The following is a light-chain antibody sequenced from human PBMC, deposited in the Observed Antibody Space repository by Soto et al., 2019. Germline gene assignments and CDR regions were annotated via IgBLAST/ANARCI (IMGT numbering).Light chain of an antibody. V-gene: IGKV1-39*01. CDR3: LQGYTTPPLT. CDR2: AAS. Sequence: DIQMTQSPSSLSASVGDRVTITCRASQSISNYLSWYQHKPGIAPKLLIYAASTLQSGVPSRFSGSGYGTDFTLTISSLQFDDFATYYCLQGYTTPPLTFGGGTKVEIK. CDR1: QSISNY. J-gene: IGKJ4*01.